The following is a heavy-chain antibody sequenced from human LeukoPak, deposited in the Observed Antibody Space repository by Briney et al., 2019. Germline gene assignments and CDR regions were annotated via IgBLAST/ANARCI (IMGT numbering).Heavy chain of an antibody. D-gene: IGHD3-10*01. CDR3: AKDPAFEFGELYSDY. CDR1: GFTFSSYA. Sequence: GGSLRLSCAASGFTFSSYAMHWVRQAPGKGLEWVAVISYDGSNKYYADSVKGRFTISRDNSKNTLYLQMNGLRAEDTAVYYCAKDPAFEFGELYSDYWGQGTLVTVSS. J-gene: IGHJ4*02. CDR2: ISYDGSNK. V-gene: IGHV3-30*04.